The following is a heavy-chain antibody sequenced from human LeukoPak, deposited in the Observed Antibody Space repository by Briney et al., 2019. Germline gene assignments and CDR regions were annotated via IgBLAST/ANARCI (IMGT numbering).Heavy chain of an antibody. D-gene: IGHD6-6*01. J-gene: IGHJ4*02. V-gene: IGHV4-34*01. Sequence: PSETLSLTCAAYGGSFSGYYWSWLRQPPGKGLEWIGEINHSGSTNYNPSLKSRVTISVDTSKNQFSLKLSSVTAADTAMYYCARDLIFEYSSSPNLFDYWGQGTLVTVSS. CDR2: INHSGST. CDR3: ARDLIFEYSSSPNLFDY. CDR1: GGSFSGYY.